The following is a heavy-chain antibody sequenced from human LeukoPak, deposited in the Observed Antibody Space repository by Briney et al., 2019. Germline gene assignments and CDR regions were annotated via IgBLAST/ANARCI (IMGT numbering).Heavy chain of an antibody. V-gene: IGHV3-53*01. CDR3: ARVRFDSSSWGGYYYYYMDV. Sequence: QPGGSLRLSCAVSGFTVSSTYMTWVRQAPGKGLEWVSVIYSGGSTYYADSVKGRFTISRDNSKNTLYLQMNSLRADDTAVYYCARVRFDSSSWGGYYYYYMDVWGKGTTVTISS. CDR1: GFTVSSTY. J-gene: IGHJ6*03. CDR2: IYSGGST. D-gene: IGHD6-13*01.